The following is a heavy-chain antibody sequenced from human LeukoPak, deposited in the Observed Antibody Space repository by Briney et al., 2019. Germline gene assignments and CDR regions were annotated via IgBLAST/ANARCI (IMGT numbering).Heavy chain of an antibody. J-gene: IGHJ5*02. CDR2: IYTSGST. CDR1: GGPISSYY. CDR3: ARWGCSSTSCYKGGWFDP. D-gene: IGHD2-2*02. V-gene: IGHV4-4*07. Sequence: PSETLSLTCTVSGGPISSYYWSWIRQPAGKGLEWIGRIYTSGSTNYNPSLKSRVTMSVDTSKNQFSLKLSSVTAADTAVYYCARWGCSSTSCYKGGWFDPWGQGTLVTVSS.